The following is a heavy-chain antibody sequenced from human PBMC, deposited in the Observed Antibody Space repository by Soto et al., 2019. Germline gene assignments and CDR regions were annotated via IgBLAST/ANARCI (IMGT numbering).Heavy chain of an antibody. CDR3: ARAPGIAAAGTLAWFDP. Sequence: SETLSLTCAVSGGSISSGGYSWSWIRQPPGKGLEWIGYIYHSGSTYYNPSLKSRVTRSVDRSKNQFSLKLSSVTAADTAVYYCARAPGIAAAGTLAWFDPWGQGTLVTVSS. CDR2: IYHSGST. CDR1: GGSISSGGYS. J-gene: IGHJ5*02. V-gene: IGHV4-30-2*01. D-gene: IGHD6-13*01.